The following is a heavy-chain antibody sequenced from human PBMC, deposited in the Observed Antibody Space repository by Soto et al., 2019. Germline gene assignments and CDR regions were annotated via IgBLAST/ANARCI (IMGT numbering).Heavy chain of an antibody. CDR3: ASGGVAGSGTFYNDY. CDR2: INNDGSST. V-gene: IGHV3-74*01. Sequence: EVQLVESGGGLVQPGGSLRLSCAASGFTFSSYWMHWVRQAPGKGLVWVSRINNDGSSTSYADSVKGRLTISRDNAKNSLDLQVNILRAEDTAVYYCASGGVAGSGTFYNDYWGRGTLVTVSS. D-gene: IGHD3-10*01. J-gene: IGHJ4*02. CDR1: GFTFSSYW.